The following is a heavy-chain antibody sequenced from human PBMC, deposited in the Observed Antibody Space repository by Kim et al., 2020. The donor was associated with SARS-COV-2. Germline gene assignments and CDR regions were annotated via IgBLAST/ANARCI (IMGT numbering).Heavy chain of an antibody. J-gene: IGHJ6*02. CDR1: GCSFSGYY. V-gene: IGHV4-34*01. CDR2: INHSGST. CDR3: ARGYGGNHYYYYGMDV. Sequence: GCSFSGYYLGWIRQPPGKGLEWIGEINHSGSTNYNPSLKSRVTISVDTSKNQFSLKLSSVTAADTAVYYCARGYGGNHYYYYGMDVWGQGTKVTV. D-gene: IGHD4-17*01.